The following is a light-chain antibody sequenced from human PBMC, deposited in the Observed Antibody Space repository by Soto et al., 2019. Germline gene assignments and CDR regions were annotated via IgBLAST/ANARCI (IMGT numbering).Light chain of an antibody. V-gene: IGKV1-39*01. CDR3: QQSYITPWT. J-gene: IGKJ1*01. Sequence: DIQMTQSPSSLSTSGGDRVTITCRASQSITNYLNWYQQKPGRVPKLLIYAASRLQSGVPSRFSGSGSGTDFTLTISSLQPEDFATYYCQQSYITPWTFGQGTKVEIK. CDR1: QSITNY. CDR2: AAS.